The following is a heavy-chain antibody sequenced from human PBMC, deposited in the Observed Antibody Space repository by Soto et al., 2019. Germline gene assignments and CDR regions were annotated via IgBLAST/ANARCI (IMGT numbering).Heavy chain of an antibody. D-gene: IGHD3-16*01. Sequence: QVQLVQSGAEVKEPGASVKVSCKASGFTFQNYHMHWVRQAPRQGLEWMGIIHPSGDTTTYAQNFQGRLAMTRDTSTSTAYMELSSLTSEDTAVYYCAKDLWGSWTVDYWGQGTLITVSS. CDR2: IHPSGDTT. J-gene: IGHJ4*02. V-gene: IGHV1-46*02. CDR3: AKDLWGSWTVDY. CDR1: GFTFQNYH.